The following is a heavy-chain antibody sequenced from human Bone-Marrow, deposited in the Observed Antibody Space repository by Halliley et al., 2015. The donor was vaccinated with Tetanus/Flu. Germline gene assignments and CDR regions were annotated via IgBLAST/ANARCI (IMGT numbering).Heavy chain of an antibody. D-gene: IGHD5-12*01. Sequence: SLRLSCAAPQFTFSFYGMNWVRQAPGKGLEWVAIISFDGSEIYYADSVKGRFTISRDNSKSALYLQMSSLRPEDTALYFCARASGRYSTSYYLDYWGQGTLVTVSS. CDR1: QFTFSFYG. CDR3: ARASGRYSTSYYLDY. J-gene: IGHJ4*02. V-gene: IGHV3-30*03. CDR2: ISFDGSEI.